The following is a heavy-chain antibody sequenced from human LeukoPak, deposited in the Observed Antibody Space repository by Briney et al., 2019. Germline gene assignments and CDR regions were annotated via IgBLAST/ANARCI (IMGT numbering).Heavy chain of an antibody. D-gene: IGHD4-11*01. CDR1: GFTFSDYY. CDR3: ARDRDYSKGFDY. V-gene: IGHV3-11*06. Sequence: GGSLRLSCVASGFTFSDYYMSWIRQAPGKGLEWVSYISSSSTYSSYADSVKGRFTISRDNAKNSLYLQMNSLRAEDTAVYYCARDRDYSKGFDYWGQGTLVTVSS. CDR2: ISSSSTYS. J-gene: IGHJ4*02.